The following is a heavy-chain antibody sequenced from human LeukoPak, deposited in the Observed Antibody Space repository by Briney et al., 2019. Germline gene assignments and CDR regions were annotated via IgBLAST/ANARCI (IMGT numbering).Heavy chain of an antibody. CDR2: ISYDGSNK. CDR3: AKDNIVVIPTDTRAPYGLDV. Sequence: GRSLRLSCAASGFTFSSYAMHWVRQAPGKGLEWVAVISYDGSNKYYADSVKGRFTISRDNSKNTLYLQMNSLRAEDTAVYYCAKDNIVVIPTDTRAPYGLDVWGQGTTVTVSS. D-gene: IGHD2-2*01. V-gene: IGHV3-30-3*01. J-gene: IGHJ6*02. CDR1: GFTFSSYA.